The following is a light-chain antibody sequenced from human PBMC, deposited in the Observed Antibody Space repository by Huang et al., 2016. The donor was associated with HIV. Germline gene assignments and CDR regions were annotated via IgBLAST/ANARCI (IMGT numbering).Light chain of an antibody. J-gene: IGKJ1*01. Sequence: DIQMTQSPSSLSASVADRVNITCRASQGISNSLAWYQQKTGKPPRLLVSGASKLESGVPSRVSGSGSGTDYTLTISSLQPEEFATYYCQQYFSALWTFGQGTKV. CDR2: GAS. V-gene: IGKV1-NL1*01. CDR3: QQYFSALWT. CDR1: QGISNS.